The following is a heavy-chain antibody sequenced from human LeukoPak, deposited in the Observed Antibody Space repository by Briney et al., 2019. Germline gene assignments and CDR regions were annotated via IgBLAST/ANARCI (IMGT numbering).Heavy chain of an antibody. CDR3: ARYYYDDIGAFDI. CDR2: IYHSGST. V-gene: IGHV4-38-2*01. D-gene: IGHD3-22*01. J-gene: IGHJ3*02. CDR1: GGSFSGYY. Sequence: SETLSLTCAVYGGSFSGYYWGWIRQPPGKGLEWIGSIYHSGSTYYNPSLKSRVTISVDTSKNQFSLKLSSVTAADTAVYYCARYYYDDIGAFDIWGQGTMVTVSS.